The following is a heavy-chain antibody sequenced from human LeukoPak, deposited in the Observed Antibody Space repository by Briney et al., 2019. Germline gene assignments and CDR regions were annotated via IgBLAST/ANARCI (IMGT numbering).Heavy chain of an antibody. CDR2: IYYSGST. V-gene: IGHV4-59*01. CDR3: ARARDSLAYCGGDCYSAREFDY. Sequence: PSETLSLTCTVSGGSISSYYWSWIRKPPRKGQEWIGYIYYSGSTNYNPSLKSRVTISVDTSKNQFSLKLSSVTAADTAVYYCARARDSLAYCGGDCYSAREFDYWGQGTLVTVSS. CDR1: GGSISSYY. J-gene: IGHJ4*02. D-gene: IGHD2-21*02.